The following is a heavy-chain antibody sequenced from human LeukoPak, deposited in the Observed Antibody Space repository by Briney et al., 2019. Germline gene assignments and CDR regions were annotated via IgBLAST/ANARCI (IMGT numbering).Heavy chain of an antibody. J-gene: IGHJ4*02. CDR2: ISWNSGSI. CDR3: AKEYYDSSGSFDY. D-gene: IGHD3-22*01. V-gene: IGHV3-9*01. CDR1: GFTFDDYA. Sequence: PGGSLRLSCAASGFTFDDYAMHWVRQAPGKGLEWVSGISWNSGSIGYADSVKGRFTISRDNAKNSLYQQMNSLRAEDTALYYCAKEYYDSSGSFDYWGQGTLVTVSS.